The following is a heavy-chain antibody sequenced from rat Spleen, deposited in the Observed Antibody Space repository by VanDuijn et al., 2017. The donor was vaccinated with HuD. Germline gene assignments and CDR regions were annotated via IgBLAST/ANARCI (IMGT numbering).Heavy chain of an antibody. CDR3: TRSYGGYSSNWFPY. D-gene: IGHD1-11*01. CDR1: GFSLTNYN. V-gene: IGHV2-32*01. Sequence: QVQLKESGPGLVQPSQTLSLTCTVAGFSLTNYNVHWVRQFPGKGLEWMGVMWSDGDTSYNSALKSRLSISRDTSKSQVFLRMNSLQTDDTAIYFCTRSYGGYSSNWFPYWGQGTLVTVSS. J-gene: IGHJ3*01. CDR2: MWSDGDT.